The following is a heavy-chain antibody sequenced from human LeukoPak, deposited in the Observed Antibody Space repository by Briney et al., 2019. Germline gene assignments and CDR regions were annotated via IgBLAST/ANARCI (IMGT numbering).Heavy chain of an antibody. J-gene: IGHJ4*02. CDR2: ITTYNGDT. D-gene: IGHD1-26*01. Sequence: GASVKVSCKASGYTFTSYYMHWVRQAPGQGLEWMGYITTYNGDTNYAQKFQGRVTMTTDTSTSTAYMELRSLRSDDTAMYYCARGRYSGSYTLFDYWGQGILVTVSS. CDR1: GYTFTSYY. CDR3: ARGRYSGSYTLFDY. V-gene: IGHV1-18*04.